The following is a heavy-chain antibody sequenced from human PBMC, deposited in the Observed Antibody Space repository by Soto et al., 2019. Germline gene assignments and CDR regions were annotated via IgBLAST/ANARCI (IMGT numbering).Heavy chain of an antibody. D-gene: IGHD4-17*01. Sequence: QVQLVESGGGVVQPGRSLRLSCAASGFTFSSYGMHWVRQAPGKGLEWVAVISYDGSNKYYADSVKGRFTISRDNSKNTLYLQMNSLRAEETAVYYCAKAPVHYDYGDEHVDYWGQGTLVTVSS. J-gene: IGHJ4*02. CDR2: ISYDGSNK. CDR3: AKAPVHYDYGDEHVDY. V-gene: IGHV3-30*18. CDR1: GFTFSSYG.